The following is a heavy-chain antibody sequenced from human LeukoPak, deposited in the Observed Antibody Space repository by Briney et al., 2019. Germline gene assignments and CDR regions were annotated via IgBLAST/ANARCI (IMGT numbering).Heavy chain of an antibody. CDR1: GFTFSSYS. J-gene: IGHJ4*02. CDR2: ISSSSSYI. Sequence: KPGGSLRLSCAASGFTFSSYSMNWVRQAPGKGLEWVSSISSSSSYIYYADSVKGRFTISRDNAKNSLYLQMNSLRAEDTAVYYCARDLKGSRDGYNLLYWGQGTLSPSPQ. CDR3: ARDLKGSRDGYNLLY. V-gene: IGHV3-21*01. D-gene: IGHD5-24*01.